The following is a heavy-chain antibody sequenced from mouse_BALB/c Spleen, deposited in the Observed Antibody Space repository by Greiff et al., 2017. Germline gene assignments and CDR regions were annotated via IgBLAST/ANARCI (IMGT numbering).Heavy chain of an antibody. CDR3: ARCDDGYPYYAMDY. Sequence: EVHLVESGGGLVQPGGSRKLSCAASGFTFSSFGMHWVRQAPEKGLEWVAYISSGSSTIYYADTVKGRFTISRDNPKNTLFLQMTSLRSEDTAMYYCARCDDGYPYYAMDYWGQGTSVTVSS. V-gene: IGHV5-17*02. CDR2: ISSGSSTI. D-gene: IGHD2-3*01. J-gene: IGHJ4*01. CDR1: GFTFSSFG.